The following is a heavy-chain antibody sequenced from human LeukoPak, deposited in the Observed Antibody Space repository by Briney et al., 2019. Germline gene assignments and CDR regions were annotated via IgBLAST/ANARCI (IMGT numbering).Heavy chain of an antibody. CDR3: ARDVQYYYGMDV. CDR1: GFTFSSYG. CDR2: IWYDGSNK. J-gene: IGHJ6*02. Sequence: GGSLRLSCAASGFTFSSYGMHWVRQAPGKGLEWVAVIWYDGSNKYYADSVKGRFTISRDNSKNTLYLQMNSLRAEDTAVYYCARDVQYYYGMDVWGQGTTVTVSS. D-gene: IGHD3-10*02. V-gene: IGHV3-33*08.